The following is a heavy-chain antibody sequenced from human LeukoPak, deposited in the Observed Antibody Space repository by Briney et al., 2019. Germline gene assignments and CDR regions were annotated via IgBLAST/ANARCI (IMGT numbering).Heavy chain of an antibody. V-gene: IGHV3-48*01. CDR3: VRRSGYDNYYYYYYMDV. CDR1: GFSFSTYS. D-gene: IGHD5-12*01. J-gene: IGHJ6*03. Sequence: PGGSLRLSCAVSGFSFSTYSMNWVRQAPGKGLEWVSYISTSSSTIYYADSVKSRFTISRDNAKNSLYLQMNSLRAEDTAVYYCVRRSGYDNYYYYYYMDVWGKGTTVTVSS. CDR2: ISTSSSTI.